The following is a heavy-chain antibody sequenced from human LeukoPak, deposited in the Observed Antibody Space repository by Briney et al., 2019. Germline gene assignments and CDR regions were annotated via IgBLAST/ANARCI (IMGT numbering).Heavy chain of an antibody. CDR1: VYSFTSYW. D-gene: IGHD3-22*01. Sequence: GESLKISCKGSVYSFTSYWICWVRQMPGKGLEWMGIIYAGDSDTRYSPSFQGLATSSDNKSISTAYLQWSSLKASDTAMYYCARQGYYDSRGAFFDYWGQGTLVTVSS. J-gene: IGHJ4*02. CDR3: ARQGYYDSRGAFFDY. V-gene: IGHV5-51*01. CDR2: IYAGDSDT.